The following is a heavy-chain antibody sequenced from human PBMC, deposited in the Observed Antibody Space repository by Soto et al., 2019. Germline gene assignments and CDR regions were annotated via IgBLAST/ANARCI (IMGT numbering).Heavy chain of an antibody. Sequence: QVQLQQWGAGLLKPSETLSLTCAVYGGSFSGYYWSWIRQPPGKGLEWIGEINHSGSTNYNPSLKIRVTISVDTSKNQFSLKLSSVTAADTAVYYCARDSSWYYYYGMDVWGQGTTVTVSS. D-gene: IGHD6-13*01. J-gene: IGHJ6*01. CDR2: INHSGST. CDR3: ARDSSWYYYYGMDV. V-gene: IGHV4-34*01. CDR1: GGSFSGYY.